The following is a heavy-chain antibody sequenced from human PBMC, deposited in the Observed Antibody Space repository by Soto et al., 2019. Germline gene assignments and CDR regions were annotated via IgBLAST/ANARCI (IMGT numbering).Heavy chain of an antibody. D-gene: IGHD6-19*01. CDR1: GGSISGSY. V-gene: IGHV4-59*01. Sequence: SETLSLTCTVSGGSISGSYWSWIRQSPGKGLEWLGYVYYTGSTNYSPSLRSRVSISVDTSKNEFSLRLSSVTAADTAVYFCARSVAVPGAHIDYWGQGTQVTVSS. CDR2: VYYTGST. CDR3: ARSVAVPGAHIDY. J-gene: IGHJ4*02.